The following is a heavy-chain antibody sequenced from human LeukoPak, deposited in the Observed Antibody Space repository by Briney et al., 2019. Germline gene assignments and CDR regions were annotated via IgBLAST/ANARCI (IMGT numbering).Heavy chain of an antibody. D-gene: IGHD4-17*01. V-gene: IGHV3-48*04. CDR1: GFTFSSYS. J-gene: IGHJ4*02. CDR2: ISSSSSTI. CDR3: ARAPQVCGYFDYCAYFDY. Sequence: GGSLRLSCAASGFTFSSYSMNWVRQAPGKGLEWVSYISSSSSTIYYADSVKGRFTISRDNAKNSLYLQMNSLRAEDTAVYYCARAPQVCGYFDYCAYFDYWGQGTLVTVSS.